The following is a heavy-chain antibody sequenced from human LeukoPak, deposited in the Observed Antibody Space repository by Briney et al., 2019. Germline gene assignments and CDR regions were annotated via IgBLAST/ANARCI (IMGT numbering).Heavy chain of an antibody. J-gene: IGHJ6*03. CDR1: GASFSGYY. CDR2: INHSGST. Sequence: PSQTLSLTCTLYGASFSGYYWSWIRKPPAKGQEWVGEINHSGSTNSNPSLKSRVTISVDTSKNQFSLKLSSVTAADTAVYSCARAPTGMDVWGKGTTVTVSS. CDR3: ARAPTGMDV. V-gene: IGHV4-34*01. D-gene: IGHD4-17*01.